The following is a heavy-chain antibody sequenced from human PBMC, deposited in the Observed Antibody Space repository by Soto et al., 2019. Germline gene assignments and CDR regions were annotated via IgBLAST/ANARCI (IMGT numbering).Heavy chain of an antibody. V-gene: IGHV1-18*01. CDR2: ISAYNGNT. CDR1: GYTFTSYG. CDR3: ARVLGSGYPTGGWYFDL. D-gene: IGHD3-22*01. Sequence: QVQLVQSGAEVKKPGASVKVSCKASGYTFTSYGISWVRQAPGQGLEWMGWISAYNGNTNYAQKLQGRVTMTTDTTTRTAYMELRSLRSDDTAVYYCARVLGSGYPTGGWYFDLWGRGTLVTVSS. J-gene: IGHJ2*01.